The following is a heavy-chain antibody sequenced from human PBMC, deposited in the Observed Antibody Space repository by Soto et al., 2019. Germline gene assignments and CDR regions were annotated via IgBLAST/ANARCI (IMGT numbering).Heavy chain of an antibody. V-gene: IGHV4-30-4*01. CDR2: IYYSGST. Sequence: SETLSLTCTVSGGSISSGDYYWSWIRQPPGKGLEWIGYIYYSGSTYYNPSLKSRVTISVDTSKNQFSLKLSSVTAADTAVYYCARGYYGSGSPPSFWFDPRGQGTLVTVSS. CDR3: ARGYYGSGSPPSFWFDP. D-gene: IGHD3-10*01. CDR1: GGSISSGDYY. J-gene: IGHJ5*02.